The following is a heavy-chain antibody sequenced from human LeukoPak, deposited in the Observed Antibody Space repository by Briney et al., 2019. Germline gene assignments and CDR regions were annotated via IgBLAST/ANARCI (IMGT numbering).Heavy chain of an antibody. J-gene: IGHJ4*02. V-gene: IGHV3-30*04. CDR3: ARGLGWPGDY. CDR2: ISYDGSNK. D-gene: IGHD2-15*01. CDR1: GFTFSSYA. Sequence: PGRSLRLSCAASGFTFSSYAMHWDRQAPGKGLEWVAVISYDGSNKYYADSVKGRFTISGDNSKNTLYLQMNSLRAEDTAVYYCARGLGWPGDYWGQGTLVTVSS.